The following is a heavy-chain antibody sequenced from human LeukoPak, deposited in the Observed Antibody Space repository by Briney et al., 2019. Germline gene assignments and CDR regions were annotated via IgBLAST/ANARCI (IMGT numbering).Heavy chain of an antibody. Sequence: GGSLRLSCAGSGFNFIDNSMHWVRQAPGRGLEWVSSISSSKTYIYYRDSVKGRFTVSRDNAKNSLFLQMNSLRVEDTAVYFCARGYCSGTSCYMFDSWGQGTRVIVSS. CDR3: ARGYCSGTSCYMFDS. V-gene: IGHV3-21*01. D-gene: IGHD2-2*01. J-gene: IGHJ4*02. CDR1: GFNFIDNS. CDR2: ISSSKTYI.